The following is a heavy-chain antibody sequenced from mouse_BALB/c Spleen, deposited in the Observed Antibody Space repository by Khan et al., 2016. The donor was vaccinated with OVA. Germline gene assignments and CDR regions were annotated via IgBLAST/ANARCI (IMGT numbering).Heavy chain of an antibody. CDR3: ARWRDYGSDY. CDR1: GYSITSNYA. V-gene: IGHV3-2*02. CDR2: ITYSGNT. Sequence: EVQLQESGPGLVKPSQSLSLTCTVTGYSITSNYAWNWIRQFPGNKLEWMGYITYSGNTDYNPSLKSRISISRHTSKNQFFLQLNSVTTEDIATYYCARWRDYGSDYWRQGTTLTVSA. J-gene: IGHJ2*01. D-gene: IGHD1-1*01.